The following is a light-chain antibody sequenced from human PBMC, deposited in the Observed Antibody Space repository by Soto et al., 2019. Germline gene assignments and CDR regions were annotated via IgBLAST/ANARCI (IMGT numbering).Light chain of an antibody. V-gene: IGKV1-12*01. CDR3: QQTNSFPIT. J-gene: IGKJ5*01. Sequence: DIQMTQSPSSVSASVGDRVTITCRASQGISSSLAWYQQKPGAAPNLLIYTASSLQSGVPSRFSGSGSGTDFTLTISSLQPEDFATYDCQQTNSFPITFGQGTRLEIK. CDR2: TAS. CDR1: QGISSS.